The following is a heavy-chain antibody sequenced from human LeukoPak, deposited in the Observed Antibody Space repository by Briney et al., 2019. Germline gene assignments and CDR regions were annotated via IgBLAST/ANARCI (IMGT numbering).Heavy chain of an antibody. Sequence: SSETLSLTCTVSGYSISNNFYWAWIRQPPGKGLEWIGYIYYSGSTNYNPSLKSRVTISVDTSKNQFSLKLSSVTAADTAVYYCARGVFEYDFWSGPPRVDIWGQGTMVTVSS. CDR1: GYSISNNFY. D-gene: IGHD3-3*01. CDR2: IYYSGST. J-gene: IGHJ3*02. V-gene: IGHV4-59*01. CDR3: ARGVFEYDFWSGPPRVDI.